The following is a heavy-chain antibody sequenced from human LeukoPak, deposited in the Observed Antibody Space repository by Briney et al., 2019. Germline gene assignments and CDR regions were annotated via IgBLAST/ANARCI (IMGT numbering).Heavy chain of an antibody. CDR3: ARGRYYYDSSGYPTPPFFDY. V-gene: IGHV4-61*02. CDR1: GGSISSGSYY. Sequence: PSQTLSLTCTVSGGSISSGSYYWSWIRQPAGKGLEWIGRIYTSGSTNYNPSLKSRVTISVDTSKNQFSLKLSSVTAADTAVYYCARGRYYYDSSGYPTPPFFDYWGQGTLVTVSS. J-gene: IGHJ4*02. CDR2: IYTSGST. D-gene: IGHD3-22*01.